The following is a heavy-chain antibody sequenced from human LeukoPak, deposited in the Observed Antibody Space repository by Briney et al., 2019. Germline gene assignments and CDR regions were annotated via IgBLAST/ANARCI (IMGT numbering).Heavy chain of an antibody. CDR2: INPNSGGT. J-gene: IGHJ6*03. Sequence: GASVKVSCKASGYTFTGYYTHWVRQAPGQGLEWMGRINPNSGGTNYAQKFQGRVTVTRDTSISTAYMELSRLRSDDTAVYYCASGIAAAGMGYYYMDVWGKGTTVTVSS. CDR1: GYTFTGYY. D-gene: IGHD6-13*01. CDR3: ASGIAAAGMGYYYMDV. V-gene: IGHV1-2*06.